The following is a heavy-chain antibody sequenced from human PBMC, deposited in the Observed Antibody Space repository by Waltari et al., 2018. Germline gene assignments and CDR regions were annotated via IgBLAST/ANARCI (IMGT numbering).Heavy chain of an antibody. CDR1: GFTFSSYA. CDR2: IRDRGGNT. V-gene: IGHV3-23*01. Sequence: EVQLLESGGALVQPGGSLRLSCAASGFTFSSYAMNWVRQAPGQGVEWVAGIRDRGGNTYHADSVKGRFTISRDNFKNTLYLQMNSLRAEDTAVYYCAKEGQYCGGDCSNWFDPWGQGTLVTVSS. J-gene: IGHJ5*02. D-gene: IGHD2-21*02. CDR3: AKEGQYCGGDCSNWFDP.